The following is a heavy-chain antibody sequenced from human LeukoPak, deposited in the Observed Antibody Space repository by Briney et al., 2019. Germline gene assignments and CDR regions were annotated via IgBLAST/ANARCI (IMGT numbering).Heavy chain of an antibody. J-gene: IGHJ4*02. CDR2: IYSGGST. Sequence: PGGSLRLSCAASGFTVSSNYMSWVRQAPGKGLEWVSVIYSGGSTYYADSVKGRFTISRDNSKNTLYLQMNSLRAEDTAVHYCARVEEGHFDYWGQGTLVTVSS. CDR3: ARVEEGHFDY. CDR1: GFTVSSNY. V-gene: IGHV3-53*01.